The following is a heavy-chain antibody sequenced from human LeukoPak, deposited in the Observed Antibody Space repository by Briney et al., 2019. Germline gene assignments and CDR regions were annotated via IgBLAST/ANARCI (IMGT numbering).Heavy chain of an antibody. Sequence: GGSLRLSCAASGFTLSTYAMSWVRQTPGKGLEWVAATSSSDAGTYHADSVRGRFTIFRDNSKNTLYLQMNSLRAEDTAVYYCARGCHSYDSSGWPTYYYYYYMDVWGKGTTVTVSS. CDR2: TSSSDAGT. CDR1: GFTLSTYA. CDR3: ARGCHSYDSSGWPTYYYYYYMDV. V-gene: IGHV3-23*01. D-gene: IGHD6-19*01. J-gene: IGHJ6*03.